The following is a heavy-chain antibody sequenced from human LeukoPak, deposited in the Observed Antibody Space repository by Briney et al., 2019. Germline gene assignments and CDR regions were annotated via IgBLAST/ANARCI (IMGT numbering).Heavy chain of an antibody. J-gene: IGHJ4*02. Sequence: ASVKVSFKASGYTFTGYYIHWVRQAPGQGLEWMGWINPNSGGTNYAQKFQGRVTMTRDTSISTAYMELSRLRSDDTAVYYCARTPTSLGGLYYFDYWGQGTLVTVSS. CDR3: ARTPTSLGGLYYFDY. CDR2: INPNSGGT. D-gene: IGHD2/OR15-2a*01. CDR1: GYTFTGYY. V-gene: IGHV1-2*02.